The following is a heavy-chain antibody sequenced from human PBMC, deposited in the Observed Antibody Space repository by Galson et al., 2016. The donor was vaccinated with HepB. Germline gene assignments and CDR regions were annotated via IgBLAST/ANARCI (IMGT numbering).Heavy chain of an antibody. V-gene: IGHV3-23*01. D-gene: IGHD3-22*01. J-gene: IGHJ4*02. CDR2: ITYSGDYT. Sequence: SLRLSCAASGFTFSSYSMSWVRQAPGKGLEWVSTITYSGDYTYYADSVKGRFTISRDSSKNSLYLQMNSLRADDTAIYYCAKNSRGFPPDYWGQGTLVTVSS. CDR3: AKNSRGFPPDY. CDR1: GFTFSSYS.